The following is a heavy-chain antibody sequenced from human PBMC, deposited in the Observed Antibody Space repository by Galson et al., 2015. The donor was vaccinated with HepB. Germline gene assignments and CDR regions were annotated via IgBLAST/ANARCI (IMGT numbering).Heavy chain of an antibody. CDR2: LASDGSNT. D-gene: IGHD6-19*01. CDR1: GFSFRNYA. Sequence: SLRLSCASSGFSFRNYAIHWVRQAPGKGLEWVAVLASDGSNTDYADSVKGRFTISRDNSKNTLYLHMNSLRAEDTALYYCAKDPYLYSALAGTMAGFDYWGQGTLVTVSS. CDR3: AKDPYLYSALAGTMAGFDY. J-gene: IGHJ4*02. V-gene: IGHV3-30*18.